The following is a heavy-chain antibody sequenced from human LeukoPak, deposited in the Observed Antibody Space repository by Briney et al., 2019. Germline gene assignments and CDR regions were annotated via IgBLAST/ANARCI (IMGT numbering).Heavy chain of an antibody. CDR2: IYHSGST. J-gene: IGHJ6*03. Sequence: SETLSLTCTVSGYSISSGYYWGWIRQPPGKGLEWIGSIYHSGSTYYNPSLKSRVTISVDTSKNQFSLKLSSVTAADTAVYYCARDWSVAAYYYYMDVWGKGTTVTVSS. CDR3: ARDWSVAAYYYYMDV. D-gene: IGHD6-19*01. V-gene: IGHV4-38-2*02. CDR1: GYSISSGYY.